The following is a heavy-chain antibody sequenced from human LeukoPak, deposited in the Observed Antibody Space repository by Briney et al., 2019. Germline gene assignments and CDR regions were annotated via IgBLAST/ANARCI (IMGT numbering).Heavy chain of an antibody. V-gene: IGHV1-24*01. D-gene: IGHD5-18*01. CDR2: FDPEDGET. J-gene: IGHJ4*02. CDR1: GYTLTELS. CDR3: ATGRKAQLWFRLVYLVY. Sequence: ASVKVSCKVSGYTLTELSMHWVRQAPGKGLEWMGGFDPEDGETIYAQKFQGRVTMTEDTSTDTAYMELSSLRSEDTAVYYCATGRKAQLWFRLVYLVYWGQGTLVTVSS.